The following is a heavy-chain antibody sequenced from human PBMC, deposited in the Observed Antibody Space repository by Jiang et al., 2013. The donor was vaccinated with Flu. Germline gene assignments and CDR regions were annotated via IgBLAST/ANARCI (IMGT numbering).Heavy chain of an antibody. V-gene: IGHV5-51*01. CDR3: ARHVHSEARMYYYDSSGYYGAFDI. J-gene: IGHJ3*02. D-gene: IGHD3-22*01. Sequence: GAEVKKPGESLKISCKDSGYDFNTYWIGWVRQMPGKGLEYLGVIYVGDHARYNPSFEDQVSISVDKSINTVYLQWRSLKASDTAMYYCARHVHSEARMYYYDSSGYYGAFDIWGQGTMVTVSS. CDR2: IYVGDHA. CDR1: GYDFNTYW.